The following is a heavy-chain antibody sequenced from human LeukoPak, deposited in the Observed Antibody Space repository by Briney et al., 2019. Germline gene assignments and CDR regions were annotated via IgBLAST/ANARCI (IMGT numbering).Heavy chain of an antibody. J-gene: IGHJ4*02. CDR3: ARDRTGDLDY. CDR2: INPNSGGT. Sequence: ASVKVSCKASGYTFTAYYMHWVRQAPGQGLEWMGWINPNSGGTNYAQRFQGRVTMTRDTSINTAYMELSRLTSDDTAVYYCARDRTGDLDYWGQGTLVTVSS. V-gene: IGHV1-2*02. D-gene: IGHD7-27*01. CDR1: GYTFTAYY.